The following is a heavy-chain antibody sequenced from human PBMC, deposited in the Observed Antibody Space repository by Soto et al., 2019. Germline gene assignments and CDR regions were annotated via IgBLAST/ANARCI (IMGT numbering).Heavy chain of an antibody. J-gene: IGHJ6*02. V-gene: IGHV5-51*01. CDR1: GYSFTSYW. CDR3: ARSKAAAGPGYGMDV. CDR2: IYPGDSDT. Sequence: GESLKISCKGSGYSFTSYWIGWVRQMPGKGLEWMGIIYPGDSDTRYSPSFQGQVTISADKSISTAYLQWSSLKASDTAMYYCARSKAAAGPGYGMDVWGQGTTVTVSS. D-gene: IGHD6-13*01.